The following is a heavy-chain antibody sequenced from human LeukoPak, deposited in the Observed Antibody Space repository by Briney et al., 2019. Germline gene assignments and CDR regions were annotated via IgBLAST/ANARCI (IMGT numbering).Heavy chain of an antibody. CDR1: GFSFSSYE. CDR2: ISSSGRTI. Sequence: PGGSLRLSCAASGFSFSSYEMNWVRQAPGKGLEWVSHISSSGRTIYYADSAKGRFTISRDNAKNSLYLQMNSLRAEDTAVYYCARDQVRRPITVAGIINSFDYWGQGTLVTVSS. D-gene: IGHD6-19*01. CDR3: ARDQVRRPITVAGIINSFDY. J-gene: IGHJ4*02. V-gene: IGHV3-48*03.